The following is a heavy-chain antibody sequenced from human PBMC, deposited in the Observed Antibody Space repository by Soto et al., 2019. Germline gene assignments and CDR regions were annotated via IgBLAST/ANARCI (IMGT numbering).Heavy chain of an antibody. CDR2: IYYSGST. J-gene: IGHJ5*02. CDR3: ARVAAVAGYNWFDP. Sequence: SETLSLTCTVSGGSINSGGYYWSWIRQHPGKGLEWIGYIYYSGSTYYNPSLKSRVTISVDTSKNQFSLKLSSVTAADTAVYYCARVAAVAGYNWFDPWGQGTLVTVSS. V-gene: IGHV4-31*03. D-gene: IGHD6-19*01. CDR1: GGSINSGGYY.